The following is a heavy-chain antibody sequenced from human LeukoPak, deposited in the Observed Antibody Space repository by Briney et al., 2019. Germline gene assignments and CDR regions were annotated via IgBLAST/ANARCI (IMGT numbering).Heavy chain of an antibody. CDR1: GGSISSYY. CDR2: IYTSGST. J-gene: IGHJ4*02. Sequence: SETLSLTCTVSGGSISSYYWSWIRQPAGKGLEWIGRIYTSGSTNYNPSLKSRVTMSVDTSKNQFSLKLSSVTAADTAVYYCARAEDIVVVPAATFDYWGQGTLVTVSS. D-gene: IGHD2-2*01. V-gene: IGHV4-4*07. CDR3: ARAEDIVVVPAATFDY.